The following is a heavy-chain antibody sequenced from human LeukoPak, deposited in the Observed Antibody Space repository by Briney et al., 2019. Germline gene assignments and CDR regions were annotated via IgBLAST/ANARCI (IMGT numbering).Heavy chain of an antibody. Sequence: SQTLSLTCTVSGGSISSGGYYWSWIRQHPGKGLEWIGYIHYSGSTNYNPSLKSRITLLVDTSKNQFSLRLSSVTAADTAVYYCARVIGNYFPDYWGQGMLVTVSS. CDR1: GGSISSGGYY. CDR2: IHYSGST. D-gene: IGHD4-11*01. V-gene: IGHV4-61*08. CDR3: ARVIGNYFPDY. J-gene: IGHJ4*02.